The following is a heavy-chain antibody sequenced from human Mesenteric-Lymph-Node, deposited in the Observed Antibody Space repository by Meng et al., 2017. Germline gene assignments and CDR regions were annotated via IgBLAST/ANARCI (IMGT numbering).Heavy chain of an antibody. CDR2: IYHSGST. D-gene: IGHD2-2*01. CDR3: ARGGGCSSSSCDLDY. CDR1: GASISGGNW. V-gene: IGHV4-4*02. Sequence: QVQVDELGPGVVKPSETLSLTCVSSGASISGGNWWNWVRQPPGKGLEWIGDIYHSGSTNYNPSLKSRVTISLDKSKNQFSLKLSSVTAADTAMYYCARGGGCSSSSCDLDYWGQGVLVTVSS. J-gene: IGHJ4*02.